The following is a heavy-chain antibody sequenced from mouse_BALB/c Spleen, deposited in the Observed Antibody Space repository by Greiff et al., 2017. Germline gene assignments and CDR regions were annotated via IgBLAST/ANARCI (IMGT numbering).Heavy chain of an antibody. J-gene: IGHJ4*01. Sequence: VLLVESGAGLVKPGASLKLSCAASGFTFSSYTMSWVRQTPEQRLEWVATICSGGGNTYYPDSVKGRFTISGDNAKNNLYLQMSSLRSEDTALYYCARYSPGYDAMDDWGEGTTVTVSS. V-gene: IGHV5-9*03. CDR1: GFTFSSYT. CDR3: ARYSPGYDAMDD. D-gene: IGHD6-1*01. CDR2: ICSGGGNT.